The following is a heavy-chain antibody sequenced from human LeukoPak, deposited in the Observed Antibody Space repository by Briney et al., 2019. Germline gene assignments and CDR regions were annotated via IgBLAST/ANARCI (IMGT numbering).Heavy chain of an antibody. CDR1: GLTFSGQW. Sequence: PGESLRLSCVASGLTFSGQWLNWVRQAPGQGVEWVANIKHDGREKYYVDSVKGRFTISRDDGQNSLSLHMNSVRAEDTAIYYCGYTNNFYHWGQGALVVVSA. CDR2: IKHDGREK. V-gene: IGHV3-7*01. D-gene: IGHD3-16*02. CDR3: GYTNNFYH. J-gene: IGHJ4*02.